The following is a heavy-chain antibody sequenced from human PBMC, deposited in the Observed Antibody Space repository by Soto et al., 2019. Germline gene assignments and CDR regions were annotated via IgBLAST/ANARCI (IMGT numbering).Heavy chain of an antibody. CDR2: IYHSGST. V-gene: IGHV4-38-2*01. CDR3: ARGEHIVVVTAFDY. J-gene: IGHJ4*02. Sequence: SETLSLTCEVSGYSISSGYYWGWIRQPPGKGLEWIGSIYHSGSTYYNPSLKSRVTISVDTSKNQFSVRLSSVTAADTAVYYWARGEHIVVVTAFDYWGQGTLVTVSS. CDR1: GYSISSGYY. D-gene: IGHD2-21*02.